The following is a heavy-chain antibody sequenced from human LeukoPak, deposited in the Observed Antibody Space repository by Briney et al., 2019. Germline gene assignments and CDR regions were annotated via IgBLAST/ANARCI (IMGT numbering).Heavy chain of an antibody. Sequence: PPETLSLTCTVSGDSINSYYWNWIRQPPGKGLEWIGYIYYSGRTDYNPSLKSRVTISVDTSKHQFSMKLKSVTAADTAVYFCARGRWLPNAFDIWGQGTMVTVFS. V-gene: IGHV4-59*01. CDR2: IYYSGRT. CDR3: ARGRWLPNAFDI. CDR1: GDSINSYY. D-gene: IGHD5-24*01. J-gene: IGHJ3*02.